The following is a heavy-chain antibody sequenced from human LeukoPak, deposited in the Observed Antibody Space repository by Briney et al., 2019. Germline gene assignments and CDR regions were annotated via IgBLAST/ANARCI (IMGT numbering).Heavy chain of an antibody. CDR3: AGGLY. V-gene: IGHV3-7*03. CDR1: EFTFSSYW. J-gene: IGHJ4*02. D-gene: IGHD6-19*01. Sequence: GGSLRLSCAASEFTFSSYWMSWVRQAPGKGLEWVANIKQDGSEKYYVDSVKGRFTISRDNAKNSLYLQMNSLRAEDTAVYYCAGGLYRGQGTLVTVSS. CDR2: IKQDGSEK.